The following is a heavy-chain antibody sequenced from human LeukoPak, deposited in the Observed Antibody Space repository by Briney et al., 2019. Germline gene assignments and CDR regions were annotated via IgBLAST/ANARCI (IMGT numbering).Heavy chain of an antibody. Sequence: GGSLRLSCAASRFTFSSYAMSWVRQAPGKGLEWVSAISGSGGNTYYADSVKGRFTISRDNSKNTLYLQMNSLRAEDTAVYYCATYDYGDYLNYWGQGTLVTVSS. CDR2: ISGSGGNT. V-gene: IGHV3-23*01. CDR1: RFTFSSYA. J-gene: IGHJ4*02. CDR3: ATYDYGDYLNY. D-gene: IGHD4-17*01.